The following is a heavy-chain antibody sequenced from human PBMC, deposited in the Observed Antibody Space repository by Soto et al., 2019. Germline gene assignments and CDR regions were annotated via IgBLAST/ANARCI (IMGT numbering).Heavy chain of an antibody. V-gene: IGHV3-30*18. CDR2: VSHDGRNT. D-gene: IGHD6-19*01. CDR1: GFTFSDYA. Sequence: VQLVESGGGVVQPGRSLRLSCAASGFTFSDYAMHWVRQAPGKGLEWVAVVSHDGRNTHYADSVKGRFTISRDSSKNKVSLEMTSVRAEDTAVYYCAKGGRQWLVTSDFNYRGQGALVTVSS. J-gene: IGHJ4*02. CDR3: AKGGRQWLVTSDFNY.